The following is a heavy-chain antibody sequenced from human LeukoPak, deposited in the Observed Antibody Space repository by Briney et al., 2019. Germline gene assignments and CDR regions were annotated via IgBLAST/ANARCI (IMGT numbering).Heavy chain of an antibody. J-gene: IGHJ4*02. Sequence: NTSETLSLTCTVSGGSISSYYWSCIRQPAGKGLEWIGRIYYSGSTNYNPSLKSRVTISVDTSKNQFSLKLSSVTAADTAVYYCARHETVAGTGYWGQGTLVTVSS. V-gene: IGHV4-59*08. D-gene: IGHD6-19*01. CDR3: ARHETVAGTGY. CDR1: GGSISSYY. CDR2: IYYSGST.